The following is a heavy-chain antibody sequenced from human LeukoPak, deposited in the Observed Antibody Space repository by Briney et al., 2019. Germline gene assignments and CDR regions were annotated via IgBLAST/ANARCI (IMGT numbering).Heavy chain of an antibody. CDR1: GFTFSSYW. D-gene: IGHD6-6*01. J-gene: IGHJ6*03. CDR2: INSDGSST. CDR3: ARGAYSSSFSYYMDV. V-gene: IGHV3-74*01. Sequence: GGSLRLSCAASGFTFSSYWMHWVRQAPGKGLVWVSRINSDGSSTSYADSVKGRFTISRDNAKNTLYLQMNSLRAEDTAVYYCARGAYSSSFSYYMDVWGKGTTVTVSS.